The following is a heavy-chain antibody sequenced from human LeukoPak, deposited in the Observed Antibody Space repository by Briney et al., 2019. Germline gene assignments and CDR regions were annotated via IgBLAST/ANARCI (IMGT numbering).Heavy chain of an antibody. D-gene: IGHD2-2*01. J-gene: IGHJ5*02. Sequence: VASVKVSCKASGGTFSSYAISWVRRAPGQGLEWMGRIIPILGIANYAQKFQGRVTITADKSTSTAYMELSSLRSEDTAVYYGERTALTSTIGYCSSTSCPPGNWFDPWGQGTLVTVSS. CDR1: GGTFSSYA. V-gene: IGHV1-69*04. CDR3: ERTALTSTIGYCSSTSCPPGNWFDP. CDR2: IIPILGIA.